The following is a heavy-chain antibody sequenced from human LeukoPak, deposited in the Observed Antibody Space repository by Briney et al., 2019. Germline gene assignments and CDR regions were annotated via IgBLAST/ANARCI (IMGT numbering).Heavy chain of an antibody. D-gene: IGHD5-24*01. CDR1: GFSVSSKY. CDR3: ARDPVGGDIDY. Sequence: GGSLRLSCAASGFSVSSKYMTWVRQAPGKGMEWVSVIYSDGSTFYADSVKGRFTISRDNAKNSLYLQMNSLRAEDTAVYYCARDPVGGDIDYWGQGTLVTVSS. J-gene: IGHJ4*02. CDR2: IYSDGST. V-gene: IGHV3-53*01.